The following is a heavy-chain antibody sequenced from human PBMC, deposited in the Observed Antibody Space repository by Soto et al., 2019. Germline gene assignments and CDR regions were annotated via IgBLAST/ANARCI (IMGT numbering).Heavy chain of an antibody. J-gene: IGHJ3*02. CDR3: ARDLTGATSFAFDI. CDR2: IIPIFGTA. D-gene: IGHD1-26*01. Sequence: SVKLSCKASGGTFSSYAISWVRQAPGQGLEWMGGIIPIFGTANYAQKFQGRVTITADESTSTAYMELSSLRSEDTAVYYCARDLTGATSFAFDIWGQGTMVTVSS. CDR1: GGTFSSYA. V-gene: IGHV1-69*13.